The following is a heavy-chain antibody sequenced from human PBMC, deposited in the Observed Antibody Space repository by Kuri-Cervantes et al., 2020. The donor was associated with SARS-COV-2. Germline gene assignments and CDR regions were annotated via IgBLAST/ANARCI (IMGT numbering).Heavy chain of an antibody. V-gene: IGHV4-39*01. J-gene: IGHJ6*03. CDR3: ARLSPHYYYYMDV. CDR1: GGSISSSSYY. CDR2: IYYSGST. Sequence: GSLRLSCTVSGGSISSSSYYWGWIRQPPGKGLEWIGSIYYSGSTYYNPSLKSRVTISVDTSKNQFSLKLSSVTAADTAVYYCARLSPHYYYYMDVWGKGTTVTVSS.